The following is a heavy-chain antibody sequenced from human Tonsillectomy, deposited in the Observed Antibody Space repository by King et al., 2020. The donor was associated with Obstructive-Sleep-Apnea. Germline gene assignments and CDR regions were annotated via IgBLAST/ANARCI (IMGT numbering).Heavy chain of an antibody. CDR3: ARSMGIAAAVDY. V-gene: IGHV1-3*01. J-gene: IGHJ4*02. CDR2: INAGNGNT. D-gene: IGHD6-13*01. Sequence: QLVQSGAEVKKPGASVKISCKASGYTFTSYAMHWVRQAPGQRLEWMGWINAGNGNTKYSQKLQGRVTITRDTSARTAYMELSSLRSEDTAVYYCARSMGIAAAVDYWGQGTLVTVSS. CDR1: GYTFTSYA.